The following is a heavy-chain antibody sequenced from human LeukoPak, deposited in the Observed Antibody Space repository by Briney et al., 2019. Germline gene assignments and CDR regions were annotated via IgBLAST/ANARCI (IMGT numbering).Heavy chain of an antibody. CDR1: GFTFSGHW. Sequence: GGSLRLSCAASGFTFSGHWMSWVRQAPGKGLEWVANINQGGSDKYYVDSVKGRFTISRNNANSLLYLQMNSLRGEDTAVYYCTRDRSRAEDDWGQGTLVTVSS. J-gene: IGHJ4*02. V-gene: IGHV3-7*01. D-gene: IGHD1-14*01. CDR2: INQGGSDK. CDR3: TRDRSRAEDD.